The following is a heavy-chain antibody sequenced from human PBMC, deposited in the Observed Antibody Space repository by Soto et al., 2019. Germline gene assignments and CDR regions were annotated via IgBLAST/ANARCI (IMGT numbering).Heavy chain of an antibody. CDR1: GFTFNIYA. D-gene: IGHD2-2*01. CDR3: ARYCSSPTCSVRYGMDV. J-gene: IGHJ6*02. V-gene: IGHV3-23*01. Sequence: GGSLRLSCAASGFTFNIYAMTWARQAPGKGLEWVSTISASGGTTYYPDSVKGRFTISRDNSKNTLYLQMNSLRAEDTAIYYCARYCSSPTCSVRYGMDVWGQGTTVTVSS. CDR2: ISASGGTT.